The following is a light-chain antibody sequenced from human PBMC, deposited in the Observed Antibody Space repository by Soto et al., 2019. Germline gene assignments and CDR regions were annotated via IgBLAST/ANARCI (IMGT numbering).Light chain of an antibody. CDR2: AAS. Sequence: AIQMTQSPSSLSASVGDRVTITCRASQGIRHYLGWYQQKPGKAPKLLFYAASSLQSGVPSRFSGSGSGTDFTLTISSLQPEDFATYYCLQDYNYPLTFGGGTKVEIK. CDR3: LQDYNYPLT. V-gene: IGKV1-6*01. CDR1: QGIRHY. J-gene: IGKJ4*01.